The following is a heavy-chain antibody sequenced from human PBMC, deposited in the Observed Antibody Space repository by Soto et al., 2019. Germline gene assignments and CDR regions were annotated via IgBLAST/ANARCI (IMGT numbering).Heavy chain of an antibody. CDR3: SRDILVTPVY. CDR2: INNDGSDT. CDR1: GFIFSSYW. D-gene: IGHD3-9*01. Sequence: EVYLVESGGGLVQPGGSLRLSCAASGFIFSSYWMHWVRQAPGKGLVWVSRINNDGSDTTYADSVKGRFTVSRDNTRNNLYLEMTSLRAEDTAVYYCSRDILVTPVYWGQGTLVTVSS. V-gene: IGHV3-74*01. J-gene: IGHJ4*02.